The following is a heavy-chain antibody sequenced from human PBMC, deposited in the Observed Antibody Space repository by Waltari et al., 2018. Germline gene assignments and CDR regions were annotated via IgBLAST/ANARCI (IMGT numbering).Heavy chain of an antibody. V-gene: IGHV5-51*01. CDR1: GYSFTSYW. CDR3: ARHYPGIAVAPDAFDI. CDR2: IYPGYSDT. Sequence: EVQLVQSGAEVKKPGESLKISCKGSGYSFTSYWIGWVRQRPGKGLQWMGVIYPGYSDTTYRPSVQGQVTISADKSNSTAYLQWSSLKASDTAMYYCARHYPGIAVAPDAFDIWGQGTMVTVSS. D-gene: IGHD6-19*01. J-gene: IGHJ3*02.